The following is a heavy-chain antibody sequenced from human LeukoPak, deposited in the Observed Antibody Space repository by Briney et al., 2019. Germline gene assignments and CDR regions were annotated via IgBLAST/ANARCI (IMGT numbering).Heavy chain of an antibody. D-gene: IGHD3-22*01. Sequence: GRSLRLSCAVSGFTFSTFAMNWVRQAPGKGLEWVSSLSDSAVSSYYADSVKGRFTISRHNPKNTLYLQMNSLRAEDAATYYCAKAPYSSGFPSYFDSGGRGTRVAVSS. V-gene: IGHV3-23*01. CDR1: GFTFSTFA. CDR3: AKAPYSSGFPSYFDS. CDR2: LSDSAVSS. J-gene: IGHJ4*02.